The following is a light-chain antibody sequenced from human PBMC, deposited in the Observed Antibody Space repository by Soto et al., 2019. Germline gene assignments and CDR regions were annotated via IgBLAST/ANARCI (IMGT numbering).Light chain of an antibody. J-gene: IGKJ5*01. CDR1: QGIGSW. CDR3: QQANSFPIT. Sequence: DIQMTQSPSSLSASVGDRVTVTYRASQGIGSWLAWYQKKPGKAPILLIYAASSLQSGVPSRFSGSGSGTDFTLTISSLQPEDCAIYFCQQANSFPITVGQGTRLEIK. CDR2: AAS. V-gene: IGKV1-12*01.